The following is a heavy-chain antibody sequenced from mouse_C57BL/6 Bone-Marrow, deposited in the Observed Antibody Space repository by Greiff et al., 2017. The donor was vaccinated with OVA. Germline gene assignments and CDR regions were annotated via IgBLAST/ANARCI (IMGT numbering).Heavy chain of an antibody. D-gene: IGHD2-2*01. V-gene: IGHV2-2*01. CDR3: ARNRGLRGYFDY. J-gene: IGHJ2*01. CDR1: GFSLTSYG. Sequence: VKLMESGPGLVQPSQSLSITCTVSGFSLTSYGVHWVRQSPGKGLEWLGVIWSGGSTDYNAAFISRLSISKDNSKSQVFFKMNSLQADDTAIYYCARNRGLRGYFDYWGQGTTLTVSS. CDR2: IWSGGST.